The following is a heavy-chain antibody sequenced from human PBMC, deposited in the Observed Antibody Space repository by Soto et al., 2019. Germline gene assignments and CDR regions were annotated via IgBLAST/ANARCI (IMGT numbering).Heavy chain of an antibody. CDR1: GFAFSDQS. V-gene: IGHV3-72*01. Sequence: EEQLVESGGGLVQPGGSLRLSCVASGFAFSDQSIDWVRQAPGRGLEWVGRSANKADSYTTEYAASVQGRFTISRDDSKNSLCLQMNSLKTEDTAVYSCTKVYSGVSVYAFDVWVQGTLVTVSS. D-gene: IGHD6-19*01. CDR2: SANKADSYTT. CDR3: TKVYSGVSVYAFDV. J-gene: IGHJ3*01.